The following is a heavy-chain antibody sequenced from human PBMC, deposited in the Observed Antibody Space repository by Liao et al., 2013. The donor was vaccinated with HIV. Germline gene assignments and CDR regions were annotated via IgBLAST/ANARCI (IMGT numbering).Heavy chain of an antibody. Sequence: QVQLQQWGAGLLKPSETLSLTCAVYGGSFSGYYWSWIRQPPGKGLEWIGEINHSGSTNYNPSLKSRVTISVDTSKNQFSLKLSSVTAADTAVYYCARGGSSLTYYYYYMDVWGKGDHGHRLL. V-gene: IGHV4-34*01. D-gene: IGHD6-13*01. CDR2: INHSGST. CDR3: ARGGSSLTYYYYYMDV. J-gene: IGHJ6*03. CDR1: GGSFSGYY.